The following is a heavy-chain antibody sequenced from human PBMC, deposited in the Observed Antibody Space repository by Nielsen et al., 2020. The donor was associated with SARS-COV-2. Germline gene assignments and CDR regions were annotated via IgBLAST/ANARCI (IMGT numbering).Heavy chain of an antibody. CDR2: VSRSGNT. CDR3: ARGDLVVVPSPVLGLGPIFYSFYLDV. V-gene: IGHV4-4*01. CDR1: GGSVSSNDW. Sequence: GSLRLSCAVSGGSVSSNDWWTWVRQSPGKGLEWIGEVSRSGNTNYNPSLKSRVTLSMDKSKRQFSLRLTAVSAADTAVYFCARGDLVVVPSPVLGLGPIFYSFYLDVWGKGTTVIVSS. D-gene: IGHD2-2*01. J-gene: IGHJ6*03.